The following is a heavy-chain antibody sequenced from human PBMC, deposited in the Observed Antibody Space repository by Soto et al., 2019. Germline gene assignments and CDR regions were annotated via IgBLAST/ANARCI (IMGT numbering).Heavy chain of an antibody. Sequence: SVKVSCKASGGTFSSYAISWVRQAPGQGLEWMRGIIPIFGTANYAQKFQGRVTITADESTSTAYMELSSLRSEDTAVYYCARVRGCSGGSCYSSYYYYYGMDVWGQGTTVTVSS. CDR1: GGTFSSYA. J-gene: IGHJ6*02. D-gene: IGHD2-15*01. CDR3: ARVRGCSGGSCYSSYYYYYGMDV. CDR2: IIPIFGTA. V-gene: IGHV1-69*13.